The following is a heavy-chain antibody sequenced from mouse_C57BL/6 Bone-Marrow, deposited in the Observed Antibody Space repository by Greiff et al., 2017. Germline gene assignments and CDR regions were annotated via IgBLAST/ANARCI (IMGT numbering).Heavy chain of an antibody. D-gene: IGHD1-1*01. CDR2: INPSTGGT. J-gene: IGHJ2*01. CDR3: AREDYYGYFDY. CDR1: GYSFTGYY. V-gene: IGHV1-43*01. Sequence: VQLQQSGPELVKPGASVKISCKASGYSFTGYYMHWVKQSSETSLEWIGEINPSTGGTSYNQKFTGKATLTVDKSSSTAYMQLKSLTSEDSAVYYCAREDYYGYFDYWGQGTTLTVSS.